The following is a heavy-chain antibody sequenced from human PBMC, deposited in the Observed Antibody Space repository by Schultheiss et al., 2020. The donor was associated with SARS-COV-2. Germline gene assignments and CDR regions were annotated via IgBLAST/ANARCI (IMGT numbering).Heavy chain of an antibody. CDR3: ARMGPVADYGYSVVY. V-gene: IGHV2-5*02. CDR2: IYWDDDK. J-gene: IGHJ4*02. Sequence: SGPTLVKPTQTLTLTCTFSGFSLSTSGVGVGWIRQPPGKALEWLALIYWDDDKRYSPSLESRLTITKDTSKNQVVLTMTNMDPVDTATYYCARMGPVADYGYSVVYWGQGTLVTVSS. D-gene: IGHD4-17*01. CDR1: GFSLSTSGVG.